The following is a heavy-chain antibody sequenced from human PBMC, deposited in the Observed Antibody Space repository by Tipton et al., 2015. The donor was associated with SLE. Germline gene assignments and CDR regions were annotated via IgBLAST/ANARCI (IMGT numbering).Heavy chain of an antibody. CDR3: ARAYSGWLQG. J-gene: IGHJ4*02. D-gene: IGHD5-12*01. CDR1: GGSISSGAYY. CDR2: IYYSGSI. Sequence: TLSLTCTVSGGSISSGAYYWSWIRQPPGKGLEWIGYIYYSGSISYNPSLKSRVTISVDASKNQFSLKLSSVTAADTAVYYCARAYSGWLQGWGQGTLVTVSS. V-gene: IGHV4-61*08.